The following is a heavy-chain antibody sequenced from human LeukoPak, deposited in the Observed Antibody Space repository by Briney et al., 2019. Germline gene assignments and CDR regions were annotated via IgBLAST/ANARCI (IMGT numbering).Heavy chain of an antibody. CDR1: GFTFSDYY. J-gene: IGHJ4*02. CDR3: ARDQEAGATTNFDY. D-gene: IGHD1-26*01. Sequence: GGSLRLSCAASGFTFSDYYMSWIRQAPGKGLEWVSYISSSGSTIYYADSVKGRFTISRDNAKNSLYLQMNSLRDEDTAVYYCARDQEAGATTNFDYWGQGTLVTVSS. CDR2: ISSSGSTI. V-gene: IGHV3-11*01.